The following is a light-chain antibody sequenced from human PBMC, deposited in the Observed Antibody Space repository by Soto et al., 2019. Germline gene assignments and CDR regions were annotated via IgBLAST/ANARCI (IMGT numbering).Light chain of an antibody. CDR2: LEGSESY. CDR1: SEHRSYI. CDR3: ESWDSNSRV. V-gene: IGLV4-60*03. Sequence: QSALTQSSSASASLGSSVKLTCTLGSEHRSYIIAWHQQQPGKAPRYLMKLEGSESYNKGRGIPDRFSGSSSAADRYLTISNLQSEDEADYYGESWDSNSRVFGGGTKLTVL. J-gene: IGLJ3*02.